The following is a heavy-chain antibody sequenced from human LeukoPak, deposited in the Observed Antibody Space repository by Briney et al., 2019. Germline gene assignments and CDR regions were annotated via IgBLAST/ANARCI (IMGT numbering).Heavy chain of an antibody. D-gene: IGHD3-3*01. CDR1: GXSISSGAYS. CDR2: IYYSGNT. V-gene: IGHV4-31*03. J-gene: IGHJ4*02. Sequence: NPSETLSLTCTVSGXSISSGAYSWSWVRQHPGKGLEWIAYIYYSGNTYYNPSLKRRVTISVDTSKNQFSLKLSSVTAADTAVYYCARTITIFGALGYFDYWGQGILVTVSS. CDR3: ARTITIFGALGYFDY.